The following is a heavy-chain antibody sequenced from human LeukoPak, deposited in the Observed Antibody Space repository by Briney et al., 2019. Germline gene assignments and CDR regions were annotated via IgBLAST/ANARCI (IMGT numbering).Heavy chain of an antibody. V-gene: IGHV1-69*05. D-gene: IGHD2-2*01. Sequence: SVKVSCKASGGTFSSYAISWVRQAPGQGLEWMGGIIPILGTANYAQKFQGRVTITTDESTSTAYMELSSLRSEDTAVYYCARACSSTSCHLGGYYFDYWGQGTLVTVSS. CDR3: ARACSSTSCHLGGYYFDY. J-gene: IGHJ4*02. CDR1: GGTFSSYA. CDR2: IIPILGTA.